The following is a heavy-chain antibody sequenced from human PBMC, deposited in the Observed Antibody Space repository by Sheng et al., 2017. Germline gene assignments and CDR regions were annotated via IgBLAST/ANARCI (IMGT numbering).Heavy chain of an antibody. CDR1: GGSISSYY. V-gene: IGHV4-59*12. J-gene: IGHJ3*02. CDR2: IYYSGST. CDR3: AREGGWYSKVAGAFDI. D-gene: IGHD4-4*01. Sequence: QVQLQESGPGLVKPSETLSLTCTVSGGSISSYYWSWIRQPPGKGLEWIGYIYYSGSTNYNPSLKSRVTISVDTSKNQFSLKLSSVTAADTAVYYCAREGGWYSKVAGAFDIWGQGTMVTVSS.